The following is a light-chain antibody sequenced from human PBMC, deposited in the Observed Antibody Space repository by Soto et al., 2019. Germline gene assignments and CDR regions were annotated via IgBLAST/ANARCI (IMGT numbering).Light chain of an antibody. J-gene: IGLJ1*01. CDR2: EVS. Sequence: QSVLTQPPSASGSPGQSVTISCTGTSGDVGGYDFVSWYQQHPGKAPKLMIHEVSKRPSGVPDRFSGSKSGNTASLTVSGLQAEDEADYYCSSYAGSNNYVFGTGTKVTVL. CDR3: SSYAGSNNYV. V-gene: IGLV2-8*01. CDR1: SGDVGGYDF.